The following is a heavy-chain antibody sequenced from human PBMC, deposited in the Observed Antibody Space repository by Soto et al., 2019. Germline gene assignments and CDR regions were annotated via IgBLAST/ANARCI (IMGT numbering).Heavy chain of an antibody. CDR2: ISYDGSNK. V-gene: IGHV3-30*18. D-gene: IGHD6-13*01. CDR1: GFTFSSYG. J-gene: IGHJ6*02. Sequence: GGSLRLSCAASGFTFSSYGMHWVRQAPGKGLEWVAVISYDGSNKYYADSVKGRFTISRDNSKNTLYLQMNSLRAEDTAVYYCAKKASMRDSSSWYPRAYYYGMDVWGQGTTVTVSS. CDR3: AKKASMRDSSSWYPRAYYYGMDV.